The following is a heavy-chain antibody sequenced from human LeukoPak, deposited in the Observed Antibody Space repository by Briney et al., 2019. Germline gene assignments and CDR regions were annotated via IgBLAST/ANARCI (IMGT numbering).Heavy chain of an antibody. Sequence: PSETLSLTCTVSGGSISSSSYYWGWIRQPPGKGLEWIGSIYYSGSTYYNPSLKSRVTISVDTSKNQFSLKLSSATAADTAVYYCATGPLVRGTYYYYSMDVWGKGTTVTVSS. CDR3: ATGPLVRGTYYYYSMDV. D-gene: IGHD1-1*01. CDR1: GGSISSSSYY. CDR2: IYYSGST. V-gene: IGHV4-39*01. J-gene: IGHJ6*03.